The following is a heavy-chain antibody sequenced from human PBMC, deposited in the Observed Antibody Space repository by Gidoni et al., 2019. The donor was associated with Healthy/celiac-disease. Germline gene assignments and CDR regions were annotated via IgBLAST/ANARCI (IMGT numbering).Heavy chain of an antibody. Sequence: EVQLVESGGGLVQPGGSLKLSCAASGFTFSGSAIHWVRQASGKGLEWVGHIRSKANSYATAYAASVKGRFTISRHDSKNTAYLQMDSLKTDDTAVYYCTRLSRGYSRDAYDLWGRGTMVTVSS. CDR3: TRLSRGYSRDAYDL. D-gene: IGHD3-22*01. J-gene: IGHJ3*01. CDR1: GFTFSGSA. V-gene: IGHV3-73*02. CDR2: IRSKANSYAT.